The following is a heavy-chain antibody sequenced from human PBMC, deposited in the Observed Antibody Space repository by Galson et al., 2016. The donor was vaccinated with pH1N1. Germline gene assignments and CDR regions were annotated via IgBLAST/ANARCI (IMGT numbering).Heavy chain of an antibody. J-gene: IGHJ4*02. CDR1: GFTFSSYW. CDR2: IKQDGSEK. V-gene: IGHV3-7*01. CDR3: VGPLGNPPGY. Sequence: SQRLSCAASGFTFSSYWMSWVRQAPGKGLEWVANIKQDGSEKYYVDSVKGRFTISRDNAKKSLYLQMNSLRAEDTAVYFCVGPLGNPPGYWGQGTLVTVSS. D-gene: IGHD1-14*01.